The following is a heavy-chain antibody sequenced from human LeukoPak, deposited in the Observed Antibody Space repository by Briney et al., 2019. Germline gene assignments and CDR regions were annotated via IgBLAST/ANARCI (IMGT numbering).Heavy chain of an antibody. V-gene: IGHV3-9*03. J-gene: IGHJ4*02. CDR1: GFTFDDYA. Sequence: GGSLRLSCAASGFTFDDYAMHWVRQAPGKGLEWVSGISWNSGGIGYADSVKGRFTISRDNAKNSLYLQMNSLRAEDMALYYCAKGDYNWNYAYFDYWGQGTLVTVSS. D-gene: IGHD1-7*01. CDR3: AKGDYNWNYAYFDY. CDR2: ISWNSGGI.